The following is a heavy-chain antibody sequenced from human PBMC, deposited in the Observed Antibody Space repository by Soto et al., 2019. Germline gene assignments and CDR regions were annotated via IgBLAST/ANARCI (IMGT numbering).Heavy chain of an antibody. CDR2: LYYSGST. V-gene: IGHV4-39*01. J-gene: IGHJ4*02. Sequence: QLQVQESGPGLVKPSETLSLTCTVSGGSISRSSYYWGWIRQPPGKGLEWIGTLYYSGSTYYNPSLKSRVTVSVDTSKNQFSLKLSSVTAADTAVYYCAPLRSPVPTHKIDYWGPGTLVTVSS. CDR1: GGSISRSSYY. CDR3: APLRSPVPTHKIDY. D-gene: IGHD4-17*01.